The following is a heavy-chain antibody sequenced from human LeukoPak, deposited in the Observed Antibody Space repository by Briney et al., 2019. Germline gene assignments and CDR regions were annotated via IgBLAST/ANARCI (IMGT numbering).Heavy chain of an antibody. CDR2: IYSGGST. CDR3: AQWSRYFDY. V-gene: IGHV3-53*01. CDR1: GFTFSDYN. Sequence: GGSLRLSCAASGFTFSDYNMRWIRQAPGKGLEWVSVIYSGGSTYYADSVKGRFTISRDNSKNTLYLQMNSLRAEDTALYFCAQWSRYFDYWGQGTLVTVSS. D-gene: IGHD1-26*01. J-gene: IGHJ4*02.